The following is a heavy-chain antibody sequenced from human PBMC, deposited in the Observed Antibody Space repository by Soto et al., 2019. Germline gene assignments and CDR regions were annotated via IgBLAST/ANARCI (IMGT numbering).Heavy chain of an antibody. J-gene: IGHJ4*02. CDR2: IYWDDDK. CDR3: AHSARYYDILTGNYYPRNFDY. CDR1: GFSHRTSGVA. D-gene: IGHD3-9*01. V-gene: IGHV2-5*02. Sequence: QITLKESGPTLVKPTQTLTLTCTFSGFSHRTSGVAVGWIRQPPGKALEWLALIYWDDDKHYSSSLKSRLTVTKDASRNKVVLTLTNLDPVDTATYYCAHSARYYDILTGNYYPRNFDYWGQGTLVTVSS.